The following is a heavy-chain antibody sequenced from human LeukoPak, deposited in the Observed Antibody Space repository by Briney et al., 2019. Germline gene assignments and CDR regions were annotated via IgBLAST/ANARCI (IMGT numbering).Heavy chain of an antibody. CDR3: ARGKPSYGSGTYYRPLEPNYMDV. D-gene: IGHD3-10*01. CDR1: VYTFTSYY. J-gene: IGHJ6*03. Sequence: ASVKVSCKASVYTFTSYYMHWVRQAPGQRLECMGIINPSGGSTSYAQKFQGRVTMTRDMSTSTVYMELSSLRSEDTAVYYCARGKPSYGSGTYYRPLEPNYMDVWGKGTTVTVSS. CDR2: INPSGGST. V-gene: IGHV1-46*01.